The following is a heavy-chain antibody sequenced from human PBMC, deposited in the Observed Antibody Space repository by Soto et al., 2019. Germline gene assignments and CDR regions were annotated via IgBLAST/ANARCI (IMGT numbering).Heavy chain of an antibody. CDR1: GGSISSGGYY. D-gene: IGHD2-21*01. V-gene: IGHV4-31*03. J-gene: IGHJ6*03. CDR2: IYYSGST. Sequence: SETLSLTCTVSGGSISSGGYYWSWIRQHPGKGLEWIGYIYYSGSTYYNPSLKSRVTISVDTSKNQFSLKLSSVTAADTAVYYCARDGELTPGSYYMDVWGKGTTVTVSS. CDR3: ARDGELTPGSYYMDV.